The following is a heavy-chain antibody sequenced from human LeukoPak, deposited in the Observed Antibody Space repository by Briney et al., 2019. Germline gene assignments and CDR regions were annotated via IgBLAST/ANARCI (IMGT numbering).Heavy chain of an antibody. CDR1: GFIASRKY. D-gene: IGHD2-2*01. Sequence: HPGGSLRLSCADSGFIASRKYMSWARQAPGKGLDWVSVIYRSGSTYYADSVKGRFTISRDNSKNMLYLQMNSLRVEDTAIYYCATAGGDCSSISCPLLRHWGQGTLVTVSS. J-gene: IGHJ4*02. V-gene: IGHV3-66*01. CDR2: IYRSGST. CDR3: ATAGGDCSSISCPLLRH.